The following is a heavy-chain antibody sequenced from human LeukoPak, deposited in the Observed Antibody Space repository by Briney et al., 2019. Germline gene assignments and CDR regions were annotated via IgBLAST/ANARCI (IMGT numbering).Heavy chain of an antibody. CDR3: ARADPPYYDSSGYLDY. D-gene: IGHD3-22*01. CDR2: IYYSGST. J-gene: IGHJ4*02. V-gene: IGHV4-61*01. CDR1: GGSVSSYSYY. Sequence: PSETLSLTCTVSGGSVSSYSYYWSWIRQPPGKGLEWIGYIYYSGSTNYNPSLKSRVTISVDTSKNQFSLKLSSVTAADTAVYYCARADPPYYDSSGYLDYWGQGSLVTVSS.